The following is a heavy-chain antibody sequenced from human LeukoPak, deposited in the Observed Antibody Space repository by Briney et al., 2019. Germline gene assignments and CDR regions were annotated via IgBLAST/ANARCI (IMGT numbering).Heavy chain of an antibody. CDR3: ARDAPPGVYCSSTSCQNNWFDP. Sequence: ASVKVSCKASGYTFTSYYMHWVRQAPGQGLEWMGIINPSGGSTSYAQKFQGRVTMTRDTSTSTVYMELSSLRSEDTAVYYCARDAPPGVYCSSTSCQNNWFDPWGQGTLVTVPS. D-gene: IGHD2-2*01. J-gene: IGHJ5*02. CDR1: GYTFTSYY. V-gene: IGHV1-46*01. CDR2: INPSGGST.